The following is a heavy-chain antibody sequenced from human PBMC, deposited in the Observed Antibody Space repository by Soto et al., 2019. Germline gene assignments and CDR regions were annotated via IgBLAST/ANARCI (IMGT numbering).Heavy chain of an antibody. V-gene: IGHV1-2*04. Sequence: QVQLVQSGAEVKKPGASVKVSCKASGYTFTGYYMHWVRQAPGQGLEWMGWINPNSGGTNYAQKFQGWVTMTRDTSISTAYMELSRLRSDDTAVYYCARTSWTTVTTNLGWFDYWGQGTLVTVSS. CDR2: INPNSGGT. CDR3: ARTSWTTVTTNLGWFDY. J-gene: IGHJ4*02. CDR1: GYTFTGYY. D-gene: IGHD4-17*01.